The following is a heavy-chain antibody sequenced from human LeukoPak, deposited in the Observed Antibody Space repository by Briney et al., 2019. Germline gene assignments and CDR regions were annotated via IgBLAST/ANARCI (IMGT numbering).Heavy chain of an antibody. D-gene: IGHD5-12*01. V-gene: IGHV3-23*01. Sequence: GSLRLSCAASGFTFSSYAMSWVRQAPGKGLEWASGISGSGGSTYYADSVKGRFTISRDSSKNTLYLQMNSLRAEDTAVYYCAKDGREWPRSLDYWGQGTLVTVSS. CDR3: AKDGREWPRSLDY. CDR2: ISGSGGST. J-gene: IGHJ4*02. CDR1: GFTFSSYA.